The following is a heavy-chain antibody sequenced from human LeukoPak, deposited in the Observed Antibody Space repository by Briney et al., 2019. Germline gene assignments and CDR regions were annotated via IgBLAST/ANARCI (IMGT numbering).Heavy chain of an antibody. D-gene: IGHD2-21*01. CDR2: INEDGSEN. Sequence: GGSLRLSCAVSGFTFSRFWMTWLRQAPGKGLEWLANINEDGSENHIADSVRGRLTIYRDIVRNSLYVQLNNLRAEDTAVYYFARLWRDYFDYWGQGTLVTVSS. CDR3: ARLWRDYFDY. CDR1: GFTFSRFW. J-gene: IGHJ4*02. V-gene: IGHV3-7*03.